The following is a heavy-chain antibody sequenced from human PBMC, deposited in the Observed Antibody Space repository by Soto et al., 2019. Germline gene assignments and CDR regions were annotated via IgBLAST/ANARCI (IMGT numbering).Heavy chain of an antibody. J-gene: IGHJ6*02. D-gene: IGHD3-10*01. CDR1: GGTFSSYA. CDR3: ATRGRNGSGSVYYYCGMDV. CDR2: IIPIFGTA. V-gene: IGHV1-69*01. Sequence: QVQLVQSGAEVKKPGSSVKVSCKASGGTFSSYAISWVRQAPGQGLEWMGGIIPIFGTANYAQKFQGRVTITADESTSTAYMELSSLRSEDTAVDYGATRGRNGSGSVYYYCGMDVWGQGTTVTVAS.